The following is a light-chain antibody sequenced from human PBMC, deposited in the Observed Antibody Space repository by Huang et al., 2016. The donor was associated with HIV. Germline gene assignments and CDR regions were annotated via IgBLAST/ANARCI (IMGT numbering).Light chain of an antibody. CDR2: GAS. CDR3: HQYGSPPFT. CDR1: QSISSSS. Sequence: EIVLTQSPGTLSLSPGERATLACRASQSISSSSLAWYLQKPGQAPTLLIHGASTRATDIPDRFSGSGSVTDFTLTISRLEPEDFAVYYCHQYGSPPFTFGPGTKVDIK. J-gene: IGKJ3*01. V-gene: IGKV3-20*01.